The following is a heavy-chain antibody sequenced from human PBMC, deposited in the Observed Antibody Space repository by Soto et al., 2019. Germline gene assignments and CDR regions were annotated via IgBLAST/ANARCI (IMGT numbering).Heavy chain of an antibody. J-gene: IGHJ4*02. V-gene: IGHV4-34*01. CDR3: ARVRLWLRFLDY. CDR2: INHSGST. Sequence: QPPGKGLEWIGEINHSGSTNYNPSLKSRVTISVDTSKNQFSLKLSSVTAADTAVYYCARVRLWLRFLDYWGQGTLVTVSS. D-gene: IGHD5-12*01.